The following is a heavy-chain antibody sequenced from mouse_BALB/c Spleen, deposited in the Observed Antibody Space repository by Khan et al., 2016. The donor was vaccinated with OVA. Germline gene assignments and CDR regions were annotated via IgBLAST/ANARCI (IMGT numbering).Heavy chain of an antibody. CDR1: GYSITTDYA. J-gene: IGHJ4*01. CDR2: ISYSGNT. Sequence: EVELVESGPGLVKPSQSLSLTCTVTGYSITTDYAWNWIRQFPGNKLEWMGYISYSGNTKYNPSLKSRISITRDTSKNQFFLQLNSVTTEDTATYYCARDGSRYNYAMDYWGQGTSVTVSS. V-gene: IGHV3-2*02. D-gene: IGHD2-3*01. CDR3: ARDGSRYNYAMDY.